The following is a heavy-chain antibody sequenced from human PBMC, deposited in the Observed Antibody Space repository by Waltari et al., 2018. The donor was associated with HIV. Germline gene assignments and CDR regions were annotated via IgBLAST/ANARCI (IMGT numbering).Heavy chain of an antibody. V-gene: IGHV3-9*01. D-gene: IGHD2-21*01. CDR1: GFTFDDSA. Sequence: EVQLVESGGGLVQPGRSLRLSCAASGFTFDDSAMHWVRQAPGKGLEWVSGISWNSGSIGYADSVKGRFTISRDNAKNSLYLQMNSLRAEDTALYYCAKGKGIDEAYFDYWGQGTLVTVSS. J-gene: IGHJ4*02. CDR2: ISWNSGSI. CDR3: AKGKGIDEAYFDY.